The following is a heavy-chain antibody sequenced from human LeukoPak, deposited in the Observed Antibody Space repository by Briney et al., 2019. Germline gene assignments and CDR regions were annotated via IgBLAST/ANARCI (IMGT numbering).Heavy chain of an antibody. CDR3: ARVAQGYCGGDCTYYFDY. V-gene: IGHV1-2*02. J-gene: IGHJ4*02. CDR2: INPNSGGT. Sequence: GASVKVSCKASGYTFTGYYMHWVRQAPGQGLEWMGWINPNSGGTNYAQKFQGRVTMTRDTSISTAYMELSRLRSDDTAVYYCARVAQGYCGGDCTYYFDYWGQGTLVTVSS. D-gene: IGHD2-21*02. CDR1: GYTFTGYY.